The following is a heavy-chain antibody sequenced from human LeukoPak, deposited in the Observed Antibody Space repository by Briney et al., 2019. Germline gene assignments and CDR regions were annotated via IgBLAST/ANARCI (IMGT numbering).Heavy chain of an antibody. J-gene: IGHJ4*02. CDR2: ISGSGGSR. Sequence: GGSLRLSCAASGFTFSTYGMSWVRQAPGKGLEWVSGISGSGGSRFYTDSVKGRFTISRDSSKNTVYLQMNSLRAEDTAIYYCAKGTTGSYSSGWYGFPFDYWGQGTLVTVSS. V-gene: IGHV3-23*01. CDR3: AKGTTGSYSSGWYGFPFDY. CDR1: GFTFSTYG. D-gene: IGHD6-19*01.